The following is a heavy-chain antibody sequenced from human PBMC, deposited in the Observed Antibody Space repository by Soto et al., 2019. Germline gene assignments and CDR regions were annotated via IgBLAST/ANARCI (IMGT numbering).Heavy chain of an antibody. J-gene: IGHJ4*02. V-gene: IGHV4-31*02. Sequence: SSYWTWYRQHPEKGLEWMGYINYRGTTFYSPSLKSRIIISVDTSKNQFSLKLSSVTAADTDVYYCTRDAPAAAPYRVQRTPDTVSS. D-gene: IGHD6-13*01. CDR3: TRDAPAAAPY. CDR1: SSY. CDR2: INYRGTT.